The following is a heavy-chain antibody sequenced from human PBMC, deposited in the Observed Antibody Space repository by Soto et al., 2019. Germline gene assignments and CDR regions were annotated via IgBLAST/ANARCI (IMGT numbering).Heavy chain of an antibody. CDR1: GFTFSSYG. D-gene: IGHD1-26*01. J-gene: IGHJ4*02. V-gene: IGHV3-33*01. CDR3: ARDLGGGSAPLLY. Sequence: QVQLVESGGGVVQPGRSLRLSCAASGFTFSSYGMHWVRQAPGKGLEWVAVIWYDGSNKYYADSVKGRFTISRDNSKNTLYLQTNSLRAEDTAVYYCARDLGGGSAPLLYWGQGTLVTVSS. CDR2: IWYDGSNK.